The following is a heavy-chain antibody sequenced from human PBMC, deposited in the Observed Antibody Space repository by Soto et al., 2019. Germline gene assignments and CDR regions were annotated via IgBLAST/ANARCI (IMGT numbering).Heavy chain of an antibody. CDR2: IIPIFGTA. J-gene: IGHJ5*02. D-gene: IGHD3-3*01. CDR1: GGTFSSYA. CDR3: ARGEWLVDAPNWFDP. V-gene: IGHV1-69*12. Sequence: QVQLVQSGAEVKKPGSSVKVSCKASGGTFSSYAISSVRQAPGHGLEWMGGIIPIFGTANYAQKFQGSVTITVDESTSGAYMGMSSPRSDNTAVYYCARGEWLVDAPNWFDPWGRGTMVTVSS.